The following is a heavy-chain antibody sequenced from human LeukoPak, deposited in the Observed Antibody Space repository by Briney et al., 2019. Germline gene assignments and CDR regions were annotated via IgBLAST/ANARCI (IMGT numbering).Heavy chain of an antibody. Sequence: GGSLRLSCAASGFTFSSYGMHWVRQAPGKGLEWVAVISYDGSNKYYADSVKGRFTISRDNAKNSLYLQMNSLRAEDTAVHYCARDVVTITYYFDYWGQGTLVTVSS. CDR3: ARDVVTITYYFDY. CDR2: ISYDGSNK. D-gene: IGHD5-12*01. CDR1: GFTFSSYG. V-gene: IGHV3-30*03. J-gene: IGHJ4*02.